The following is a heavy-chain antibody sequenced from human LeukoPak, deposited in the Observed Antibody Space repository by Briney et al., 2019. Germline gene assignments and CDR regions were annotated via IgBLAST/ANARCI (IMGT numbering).Heavy chain of an antibody. Sequence: SETLSLTCAVYGGSFSGYYWSWIRQPPGKGLEWVGEINHSGSTNYNPSLKSRVTISVDTSKNQFSLKLSSVTAADTAVYYCARVPDGHSGSFDYWGQGTLVTVSS. CDR2: INHSGST. J-gene: IGHJ4*02. D-gene: IGHD1-26*01. CDR3: ARVPDGHSGSFDY. CDR1: GGSFSGYY. V-gene: IGHV4-34*01.